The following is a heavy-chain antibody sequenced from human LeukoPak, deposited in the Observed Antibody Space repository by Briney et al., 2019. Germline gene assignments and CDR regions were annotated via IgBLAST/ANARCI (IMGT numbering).Heavy chain of an antibody. J-gene: IGHJ4*02. V-gene: IGHV3-7*05. CDR1: GFTFSSYW. CDR2: MNQDGSEK. Sequence: PGGSLRLSCPASGFTFSSYWMSSLRQAPGKGLEWVANMNQDGSEKYYVDSVKGRFTISRDNAKTSLFLQMNSLRAEDSALYYCAREQRDCNGVSCYGYSLDYWGQGTLVTVSS. D-gene: IGHD2-15*01. CDR3: AREQRDCNGVSCYGYSLDY.